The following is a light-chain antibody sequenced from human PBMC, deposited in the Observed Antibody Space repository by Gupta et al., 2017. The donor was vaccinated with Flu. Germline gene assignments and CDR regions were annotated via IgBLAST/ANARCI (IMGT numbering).Light chain of an antibody. CDR3: MQGAHWPWA. J-gene: IGKJ1*01. CDR2: LVS. CDR1: QGLVYSDGNTY. Sequence: RSSQGLVYSDGNTYLHWFQHRPGQSPRRLIYLVSNRASGVPDRFSGSGSGTYFTLRISRVEADDVGVYFCMQGAHWPWAFGQGTKLEIK. V-gene: IGKV2-30*01.